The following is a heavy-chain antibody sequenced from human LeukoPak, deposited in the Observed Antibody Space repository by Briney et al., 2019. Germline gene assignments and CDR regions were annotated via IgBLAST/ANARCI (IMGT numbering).Heavy chain of an antibody. CDR2: SSSGSTI. CDR1: GFTFSIYE. J-gene: IGHJ3*02. CDR3: ARRQSLNAFDI. Sequence: GGSLRLSCAASGFTFSIYEMNWVRQAPGKGLEWVSSSSGSTIYYADSVKGRFTISRDNAKNSLYLQMNSLRAEDTAVYYCARRQSLNAFDIWGQGTMVTVSS. V-gene: IGHV3-48*03.